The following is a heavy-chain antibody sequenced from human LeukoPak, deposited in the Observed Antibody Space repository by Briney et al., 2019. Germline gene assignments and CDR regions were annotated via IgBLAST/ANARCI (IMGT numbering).Heavy chain of an antibody. CDR1: GYRFTSYW. Sequence: GASLEISFQGSGYRFTSYWLGWVRPMPGKELAWMGIIYPADSDTRYRPSFQGQVTISADKSINPAYLQWSSVKASDTAMYYCGRRSGDGFDYWGQGTLVTVSS. D-gene: IGHD5-24*01. V-gene: IGHV5-51*01. J-gene: IGHJ4*02. CDR2: IYPADSDT. CDR3: GRRSGDGFDY.